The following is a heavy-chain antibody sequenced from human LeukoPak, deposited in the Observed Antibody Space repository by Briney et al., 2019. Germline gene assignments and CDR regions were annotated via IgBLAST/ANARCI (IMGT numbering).Heavy chain of an antibody. J-gene: IGHJ4*02. CDR2: IKQDGSEE. CDR3: ARGTIAAAGYYYFDY. D-gene: IGHD6-13*01. Sequence: GGSLRLSCAAFGFTFSSYWMSWVRQAPGKGLEWVANIKQDGSEEYYVDSVKGRFTISRDNAKNSLYLQMNSLRAEDTAVYYCARGTIAAAGYYYFDYWGQGTQVTVSS. V-gene: IGHV3-7*04. CDR1: GFTFSSYW.